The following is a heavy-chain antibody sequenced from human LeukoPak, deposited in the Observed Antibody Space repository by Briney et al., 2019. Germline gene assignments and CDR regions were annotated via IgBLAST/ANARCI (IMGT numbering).Heavy chain of an antibody. V-gene: IGHV3-9*01. CDR3: AKEDYYYYGMTS. CDR2: ISWNSGSI. J-gene: IGHJ6*02. CDR1: GFTFDDYA. Sequence: GGSLRLSCAASGFTFDDYAMHWVRQAPAKGLEWVSGISWNSGSIGYADSVKGRFTISRDNAKNSLYLQMNSLRAEDTALYYCAKEDYYYYGMTSGAKGPRSPSP.